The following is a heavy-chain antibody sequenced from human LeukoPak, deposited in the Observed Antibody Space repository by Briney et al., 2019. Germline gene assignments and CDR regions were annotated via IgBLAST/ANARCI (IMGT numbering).Heavy chain of an antibody. Sequence: SVKVSCKASGGTFSSYAISWVRQAPGQGLEWMGRIIPILGIANYAQKFQGRVTITADKSTSTAYMELSSLRSEDTAVYYCASSMGGDYAKRLDYWGQGTLVTVSS. CDR2: IIPILGIA. CDR1: GGTFSSYA. V-gene: IGHV1-69*04. D-gene: IGHD2-8*01. J-gene: IGHJ4*02. CDR3: ASSMGGDYAKRLDY.